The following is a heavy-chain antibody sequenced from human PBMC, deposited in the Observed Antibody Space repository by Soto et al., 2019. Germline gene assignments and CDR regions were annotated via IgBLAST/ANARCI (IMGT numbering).Heavy chain of an antibody. CDR1: GGSISSSSYY. CDR2: IYYSGNT. D-gene: IGHD1-26*01. Sequence: QLQLQESGPGLVKPSETLYLTCTVSGGSISSSSYYWGWIRQPPGKGLEWIGSIYYSGNTYYNPYLKTRVTMSVDKSKNQFSLKLSSVTAADTAVYYCARPSPACGTRRGDDFDIWGQGTMVTVSS. CDR3: ARPSPACGTRRGDDFDI. J-gene: IGHJ3*02. V-gene: IGHV4-39*01.